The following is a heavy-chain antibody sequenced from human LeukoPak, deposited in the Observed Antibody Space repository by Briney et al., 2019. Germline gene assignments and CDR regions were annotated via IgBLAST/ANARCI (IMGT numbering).Heavy chain of an antibody. CDR1: GGSISSYY. CDR2: IYYSGST. J-gene: IGHJ4*02. Sequence: SETLSLTCTVSGGSISSYYWSWIRQPPGKGLEWIGYIYYSGSTNYNPSLKSRVTISVDTSKNQFSLKLSSVTAAETAVYYCARGYGDYVTFDYWGQGTMVTVSS. D-gene: IGHD4-17*01. CDR3: ARGYGDYVTFDY. V-gene: IGHV4-59*01.